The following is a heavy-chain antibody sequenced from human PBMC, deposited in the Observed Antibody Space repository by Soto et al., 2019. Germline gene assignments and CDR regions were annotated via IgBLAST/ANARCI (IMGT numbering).Heavy chain of an antibody. CDR2: ISYDGICV. CDR3: AKDCVLVYGDLVGHGMDV. D-gene: IGHD4-17*01. J-gene: IGHJ6*04. Sequence: QVQLVESGGGVVQPGRSLRLSCAASGFTFRSYGMHWVRQAPGKGLQWVAVISYDGICVYYVDSVKDRFTISRDNSKNSVYLQMNSLRAEDTAVYYCAKDCVLVYGDLVGHGMDVWGKGTKVTVSS. CDR1: GFTFRSYG. V-gene: IGHV3-30*18.